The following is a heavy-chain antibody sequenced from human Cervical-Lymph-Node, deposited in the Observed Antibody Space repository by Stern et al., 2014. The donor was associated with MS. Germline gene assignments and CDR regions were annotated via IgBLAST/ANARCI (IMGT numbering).Heavy chain of an antibody. Sequence: EVQLVESGGGLVQPGGSLRLSCAASGFRVSAFRMSWVRQGPGKGLEWVGTLDQDGSERDYVASVRGRFTISRDNAKTSLFLQLDSLIAEDTAVYYCARKAIAVAHSHYFDFWGQGTLVTVSS. CDR3: ARKAIAVAHSHYFDF. CDR1: GFRVSAFR. V-gene: IGHV3-7*01. D-gene: IGHD6-19*01. CDR2: LDQDGSER. J-gene: IGHJ4*02.